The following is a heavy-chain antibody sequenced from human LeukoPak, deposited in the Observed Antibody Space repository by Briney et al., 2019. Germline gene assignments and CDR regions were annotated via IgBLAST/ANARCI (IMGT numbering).Heavy chain of an antibody. Sequence: PGGSLRLSCAASGFTFSSYSMNWVRRAPGKGLEWVSSISSSSSYIYYADSVKGRFTISRDNAKNSLYLQMNSLRAEDTAVYYCASRRDDLDYWGQGTLVTVSS. V-gene: IGHV3-21*01. D-gene: IGHD3-3*01. CDR2: ISSSSSYI. J-gene: IGHJ4*02. CDR1: GFTFSSYS. CDR3: ASRRDDLDY.